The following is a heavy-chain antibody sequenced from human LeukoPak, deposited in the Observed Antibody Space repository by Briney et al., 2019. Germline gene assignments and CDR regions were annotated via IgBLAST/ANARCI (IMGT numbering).Heavy chain of an antibody. D-gene: IGHD4-11*01. CDR1: GFTFSDYY. CDR2: ISSSGSTI. V-gene: IGHV3-11*01. Sequence: GGSLRLPCAASGFTFSDYYMSWIRQAPGKGLEWVSYISSSGSTIYYADSVKGRFTISRDSAKNSLYLQMNSLRAEDTAVYYCARDWSTVTHGYYYGMDVWGQGTTVTVSS. J-gene: IGHJ6*02. CDR3: ARDWSTVTHGYYYGMDV.